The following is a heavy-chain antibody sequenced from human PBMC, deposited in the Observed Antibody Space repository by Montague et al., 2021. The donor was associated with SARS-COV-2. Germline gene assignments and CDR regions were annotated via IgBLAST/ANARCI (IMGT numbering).Heavy chain of an antibody. V-gene: IGHV4-34*01. Sequence: SETLSLTCAVYGGSFSGYYWSWIRQPPGKGLEWIGEVNYSGSTNYNPSLKSRVTISVDTSKNQFSLKLSSVTAADTAVYYCARRDYSYYYYGIDVWGRGTTVTVSS. D-gene: IGHD4-11*01. J-gene: IGHJ6*02. CDR3: ARRDYSYYYYGIDV. CDR2: VNYSGST. CDR1: GGSFSGYY.